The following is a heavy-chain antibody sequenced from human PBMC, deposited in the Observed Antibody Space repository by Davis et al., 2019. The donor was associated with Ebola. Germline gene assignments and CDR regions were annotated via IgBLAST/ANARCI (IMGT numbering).Heavy chain of an antibody. J-gene: IGHJ4*02. CDR2: TYYTSKWFN. CDR1: GDSVSGSSGA. CDR3: ARGWLRSGLDY. Sequence: PSETLSLTCAISGDSVSGSSGAWNWIRQSPSRGLEWLGRTYYTSKWFNEYALSVKSRITVNPDTSKNQFSLQLDSVTPEDTAVYYCARGWLRSGLDYWGQGILVTVSS. D-gene: IGHD5-12*01. V-gene: IGHV6-1*01.